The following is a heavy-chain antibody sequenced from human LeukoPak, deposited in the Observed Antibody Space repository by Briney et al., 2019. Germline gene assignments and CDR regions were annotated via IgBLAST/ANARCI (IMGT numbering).Heavy chain of an antibody. CDR2: ISGSGGST. D-gene: IGHD6-13*01. V-gene: IGHV3-23*01. J-gene: IGHJ4*02. CDR1: GFTFSSYS. CDR3: AKTPYSSSWYDFDY. Sequence: TGGSLRLSCAASGFTFSSYSMNWVRQAPGKGLEWVSAISGSGGSTYYADSVKGRFTISRDNSKNTLYLQMNSLRAEDTAVYYCAKTPYSSSWYDFDYWGQGTLVTVSS.